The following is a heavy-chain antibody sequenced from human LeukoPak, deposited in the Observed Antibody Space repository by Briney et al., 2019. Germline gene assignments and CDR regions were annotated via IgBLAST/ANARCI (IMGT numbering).Heavy chain of an antibody. CDR3: AKGDCGGDCYVVDY. V-gene: IGHV3-7*03. D-gene: IGHD2-21*02. CDR1: GFIFNNYW. Sequence: PGGSLRLSCAASGFIFNNYWMTWARQAPGKGLEWVAHIKQDGSEKNYVDSVKGRFTISRDNSKNMLYLQMNSLRGEDTALYYCAKGDCGGDCYVVDYWGQGTRVTVSS. CDR2: IKQDGSEK. J-gene: IGHJ4*02.